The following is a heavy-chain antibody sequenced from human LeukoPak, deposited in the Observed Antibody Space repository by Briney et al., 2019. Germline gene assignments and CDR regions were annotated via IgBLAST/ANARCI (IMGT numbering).Heavy chain of an antibody. V-gene: IGHV3-74*01. D-gene: IGHD6-6*01. CDR2: INSDGSST. CDR1: GFTFSSYW. Sequence: GGSLRLSCAASGFTFSSYWMHWVRQAPGKGRVWVSRINSDGSSTFYADSVKGRFTISSDNAKNTLFLQMNSLRAEDTAAYYCTREQTSSIKDWGQGTMVTVSS. CDR3: TREQTSSIKD. J-gene: IGHJ4*02.